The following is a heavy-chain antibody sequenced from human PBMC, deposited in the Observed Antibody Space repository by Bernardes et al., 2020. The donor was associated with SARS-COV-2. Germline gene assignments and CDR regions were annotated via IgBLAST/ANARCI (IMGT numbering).Heavy chain of an antibody. CDR3: ARGRRKEGFGELCQIDY. CDR2: TNHSGST. Sequence: ETLSLTCAVYGGSFSGYYWSWIRQPPGKGLEWIGETNHSGSTNYNPSLKSRVTISVDTSKNQFSLKLSSVTAADTAVYYCARGRRKEGFGELCQIDYWGQGTLVTVSS. D-gene: IGHD3-10*01. V-gene: IGHV4-34*01. J-gene: IGHJ4*02. CDR1: GGSFSGYY.